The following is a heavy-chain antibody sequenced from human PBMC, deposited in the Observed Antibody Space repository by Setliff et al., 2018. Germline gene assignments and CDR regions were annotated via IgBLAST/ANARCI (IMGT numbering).Heavy chain of an antibody. J-gene: IGHJ5*02. CDR3: ARAPSTRGYSGYDS. Sequence: PGGSLRLSCAASGFTFSSYWMSWVRQAPGKGLEWVANIKQDGSEKYYVDSVKGRFTISRDNAKNSLYLRMNSLRAEDTAVYYCARAPSTRGYSGYDSWGQGTLVTVSS. CDR1: GFTFSSYW. CDR2: IKQDGSEK. D-gene: IGHD5-12*01. V-gene: IGHV3-7*01.